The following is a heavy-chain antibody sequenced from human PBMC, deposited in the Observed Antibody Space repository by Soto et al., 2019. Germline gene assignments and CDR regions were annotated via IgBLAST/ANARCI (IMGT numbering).Heavy chain of an antibody. V-gene: IGHV4-59*01. D-gene: IGHD6-13*01. J-gene: IGHJ5*02. CDR1: GGSIDNYY. CDR3: AREDRISATGGIWLHP. Sequence: SETLSLTCSVSGGSIDNYYWSWIRQSPGKGLEWIGYVYHNGRTSYNPSLKSRVSISVDRSKNQLSLNLSSVTAADTAVYYCAREDRISATGGIWLHPWGQGTLVTVSS. CDR2: VYHNGRT.